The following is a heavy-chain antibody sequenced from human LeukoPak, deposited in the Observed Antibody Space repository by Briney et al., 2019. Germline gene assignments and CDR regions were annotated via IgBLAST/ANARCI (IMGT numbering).Heavy chain of an antibody. Sequence: GGSLRLSCAASGFTFSSYGMHWVRQAPGKGLEWVAVIWYDGSNKYYADSVKGRFTISRDNSKNTLYLQMNSLRAEDTAVYYWSRGPTYGDHNFDHLGQGTLVTVSS. CDR2: IWYDGSNK. J-gene: IGHJ4*02. V-gene: IGHV3-33*01. D-gene: IGHD4-17*01. CDR1: GFTFSSYG. CDR3: SRGPTYGDHNFDH.